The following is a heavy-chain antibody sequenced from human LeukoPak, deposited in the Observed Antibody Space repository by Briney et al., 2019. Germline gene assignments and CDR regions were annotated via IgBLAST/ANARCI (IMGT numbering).Heavy chain of an antibody. CDR3: AGTYYDFWSGPYYYYGMDV. D-gene: IGHD3-3*01. Sequence: PSETLSLTCAVYGGSFSGYYWSWIRQPPGKGLEWIGEINHSGSTNYNPSLKSRVTISVDTSKNQFSLKLSSVTAADTAVYYCAGTYYDFWSGPYYYYGMDVWGQGTTVTVSS. CDR2: INHSGST. J-gene: IGHJ6*02. V-gene: IGHV4-34*01. CDR1: GGSFSGYY.